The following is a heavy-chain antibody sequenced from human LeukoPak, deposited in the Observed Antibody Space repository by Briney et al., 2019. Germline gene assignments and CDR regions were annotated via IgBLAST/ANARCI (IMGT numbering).Heavy chain of an antibody. D-gene: IGHD6-13*01. CDR2: ISWDGGST. CDR1: GFTFDDYA. Sequence: GGSLRLSCAASGFTFDDYAMHWVRQAPGKGLEWVSLISWDGGSTYYADSVKGRFTISRDNSKNSLYLQMNSLRAEDTALYYCAKAAAAGTEVTNWFDPWGQGTLVTVSS. J-gene: IGHJ5*02. CDR3: AKAAAAGTEVTNWFDP. V-gene: IGHV3-43D*03.